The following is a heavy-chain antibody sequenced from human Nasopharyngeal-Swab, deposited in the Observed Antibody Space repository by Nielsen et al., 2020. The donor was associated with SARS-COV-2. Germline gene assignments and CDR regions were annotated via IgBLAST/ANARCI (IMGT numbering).Heavy chain of an antibody. V-gene: IGHV3-23*01. Sequence: GESLKISCAASGFTFTTYAMSWVRQAPGKGLEWVSDISVSGDFTYYADSVKGRFTISRDHSKNTLYLQMNSLRAEDTAVYYFAKTLLPTVTTWSFDYWGQGTLVTVSS. CDR2: ISVSGDFT. CDR3: AKTLLPTVTTWSFDY. CDR1: GFTFTTYA. D-gene: IGHD4-17*01. J-gene: IGHJ4*02.